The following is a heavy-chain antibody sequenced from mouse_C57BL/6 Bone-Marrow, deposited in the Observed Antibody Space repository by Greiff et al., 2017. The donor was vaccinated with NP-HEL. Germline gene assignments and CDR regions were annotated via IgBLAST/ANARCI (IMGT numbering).Heavy chain of an antibody. CDR2: ISSGGSYT. J-gene: IGHJ4*01. CDR1: GFTFSSYG. Sequence: VQLKESGGDLVKPGGSLKLSCAASGFTFSSYGMSWVRQTPDKRLEWVATISSGGSYTYYPDSVKGRFTISRDNAKNTLYLQMSSLKSEDTAMYYCARPYDGYYGAMDYWGQGTSVTVSS. CDR3: ARPYDGYYGAMDY. V-gene: IGHV5-6*01. D-gene: IGHD2-3*01.